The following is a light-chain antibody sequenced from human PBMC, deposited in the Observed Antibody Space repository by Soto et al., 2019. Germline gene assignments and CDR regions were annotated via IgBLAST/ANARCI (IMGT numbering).Light chain of an antibody. CDR3: QQSNITPRT. V-gene: IGKV1-39*01. J-gene: IGKJ1*01. Sequence: DIQLTPSPSSLSASVGDRVTITCRARQDVRIYLNWYQQTPGKAPTLLIYSATTLQGGVPSRFSGSGSGTDFTLTISSLQPEDFATYYCQQSNITPRTFGQGTKVEIK. CDR2: SAT. CDR1: QDVRIY.